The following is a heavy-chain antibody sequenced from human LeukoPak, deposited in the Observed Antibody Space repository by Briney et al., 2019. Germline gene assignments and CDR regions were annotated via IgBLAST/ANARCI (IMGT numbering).Heavy chain of an antibody. Sequence: PGGSLRLSCAASGFIFSRYAMTWVHQAPGKGLEWVSSISGGGGSTYYADSVKGRFTISRDTSKSTLYLQMSSLRAEDTAVYYCAKRSGDSYFLDSWGQGTLVTVSS. V-gene: IGHV3-23*01. CDR2: ISGGGGST. D-gene: IGHD2-15*01. J-gene: IGHJ4*02. CDR1: GFIFSRYA. CDR3: AKRSGDSYFLDS.